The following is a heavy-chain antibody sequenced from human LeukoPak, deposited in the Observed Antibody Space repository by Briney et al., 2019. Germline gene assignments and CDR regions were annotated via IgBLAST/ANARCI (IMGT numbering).Heavy chain of an antibody. J-gene: IGHJ4*02. CDR3: ARDPANSNRYYFDY. Sequence: SQTLSLTCTVSGGSISSGGYYWSWIRQHPGKGLERIGYIYYSGSTYYNPSLKSRVTISVDTSKNQLSLKLSSVTAADTAVYYCARDPANSNRYYFDYWGQGTLVTVSS. CDR1: GGSISSGGYY. D-gene: IGHD4-11*01. CDR2: IYYSGST. V-gene: IGHV4-31*03.